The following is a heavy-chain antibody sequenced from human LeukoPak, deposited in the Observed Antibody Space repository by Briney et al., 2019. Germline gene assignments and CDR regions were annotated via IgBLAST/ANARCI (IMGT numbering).Heavy chain of an antibody. CDR2: INPNSGGT. Sequence: ASVKVSCKASGYTFTNFYMLWVRQAPGQGLEWMGWINPNSGGTDYAQKFQGRVTMTRDTSTSTAYMELSRLRSDDTAGYYCARDDWGYYYAFDYWGQGTLVTVSS. J-gene: IGHJ4*02. CDR3: ARDDWGYYYAFDY. D-gene: IGHD3-22*01. CDR1: GYTFTNFY. V-gene: IGHV1-2*02.